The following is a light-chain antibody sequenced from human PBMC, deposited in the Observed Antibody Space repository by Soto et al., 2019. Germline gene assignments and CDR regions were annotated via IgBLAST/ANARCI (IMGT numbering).Light chain of an antibody. Sequence: ETVMTQSPATLSVSPGERATLSCRASHSVNRHLAWYQQKPGQAPRLLIYEASTRATDIPARFSGSGSGTDFTLTISSLQSEDFAVYYCQQYNSWPLTFGGGTKV. CDR2: EAS. J-gene: IGKJ4*01. CDR3: QQYNSWPLT. V-gene: IGKV3-15*01. CDR1: HSVNRH.